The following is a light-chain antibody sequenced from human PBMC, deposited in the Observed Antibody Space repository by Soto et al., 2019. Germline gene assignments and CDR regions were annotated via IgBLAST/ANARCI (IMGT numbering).Light chain of an antibody. V-gene: IGKV1D-8*03. Sequence: VIWMTQSPSLLSASTGDRVTISCRMSQGISIYLAWYQQKPGKAPELLIYAASTLQSGVPSRFSGSGSGTDFTLTISSLEPEDFAVYYCQQRSNWPRITFGQGTRLEIK. CDR1: QGISIY. CDR2: AAS. CDR3: QQRSNWPRIT. J-gene: IGKJ5*01.